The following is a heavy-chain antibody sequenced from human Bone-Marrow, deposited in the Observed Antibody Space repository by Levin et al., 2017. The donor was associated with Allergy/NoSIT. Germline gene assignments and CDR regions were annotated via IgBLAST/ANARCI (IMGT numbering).Heavy chain of an antibody. V-gene: IGHV5-10-1*01. CDR3: AKNVRAGGYYYHYLGV. CDR1: GFTFTNHW. CDR2: IDASDSYT. Sequence: PGESLKISCQGSGFTFTNHWINWVRQMPGKGLEWMGRIDASDSYTNYSPSFEGHVTMSVDRSISTAYLQWSSLKASDSAIYYCAKNVRAGGYYYHYLGVWGKGTAVVVSS. J-gene: IGHJ6*03.